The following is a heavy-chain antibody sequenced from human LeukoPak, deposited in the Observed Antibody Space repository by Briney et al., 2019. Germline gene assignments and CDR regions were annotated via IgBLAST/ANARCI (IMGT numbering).Heavy chain of an antibody. D-gene: IGHD1-14*01. CDR2: ISGSGSTI. CDR3: ARLRAGNYIDY. J-gene: IGHJ4*02. V-gene: IGHV3-48*03. CDR1: GFTFSIYE. Sequence: GGSLRLSCAASGFTFSIYEMNWVRQAPGKGLEWLSYISGSGSTIYYADSVRGRFTISRDNAKNSLFLQMNSLRAEDTAVYFCARLRAGNYIDYWGQGTLVTVSS.